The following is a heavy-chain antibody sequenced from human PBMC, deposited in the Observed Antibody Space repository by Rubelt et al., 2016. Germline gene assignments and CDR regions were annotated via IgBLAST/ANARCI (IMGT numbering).Heavy chain of an antibody. Sequence: QVQLVQSGAEVKKPGASVKVSCKASGYTFTSYGISWVRQAPGQGLEWMGWISAYNGKTNFARKLQGRVTMISGASTGTAYMERRSLGSDDTAGYYGARLKWELLDAFDIWGQGTMVTVSS. J-gene: IGHJ3*02. CDR3: ARLKWELLDAFDI. V-gene: IGHV1-18*01. D-gene: IGHD1-26*01. CDR1: GYTFTSYG. CDR2: ISAYNGKT.